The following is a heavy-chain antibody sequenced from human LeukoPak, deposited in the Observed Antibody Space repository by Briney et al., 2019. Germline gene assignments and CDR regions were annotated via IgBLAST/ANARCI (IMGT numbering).Heavy chain of an antibody. J-gene: IGHJ5*02. D-gene: IGHD6-19*01. CDR3: ARAVAGKNWFDP. Sequence: ASVKASCKASGYTFTSYAMHWVRQAPGQRLEWMGWINAGNGNTKYSQKFQGRVTITRDTSASTAYMELSSLRSEDTAVYYCARAVAGKNWFDPWGQGTLVTVSS. V-gene: IGHV1-3*01. CDR1: GYTFTSYA. CDR2: INAGNGNT.